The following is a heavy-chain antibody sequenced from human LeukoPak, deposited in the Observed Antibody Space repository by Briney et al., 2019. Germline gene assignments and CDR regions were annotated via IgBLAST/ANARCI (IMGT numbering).Heavy chain of an antibody. D-gene: IGHD4-17*01. Sequence: GASVTVSCKASGYTFTAYYMHWVRQAPGQGLEGMGWINPSSGGTNYAQKFQGRVTMTRGTSISTAYMELSSLRSDDTDVYSCARDGRLGAGYGDYGSNVAWGQGTLVTVSS. V-gene: IGHV1-2*02. CDR2: INPSSGGT. CDR3: ARDGRLGAGYGDYGSNVA. J-gene: IGHJ4*02. CDR1: GYTFTAYY.